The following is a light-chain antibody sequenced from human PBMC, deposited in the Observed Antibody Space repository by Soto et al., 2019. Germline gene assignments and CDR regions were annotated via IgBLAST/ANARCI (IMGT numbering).Light chain of an antibody. CDR2: GAS. J-gene: IGKJ1*01. CDR3: QQYGSSPRT. Sequence: EIALTQSPGTLSLSPGERATLSWRASQSVSSSSLAWYQQKRGQAPRLLIHGASSRATGIPDRFSGSGSGTDFTLTISRLEPEDFAVYYCQQYGSSPRTFGQGTKVDIK. V-gene: IGKV3-20*01. CDR1: QSVSSSS.